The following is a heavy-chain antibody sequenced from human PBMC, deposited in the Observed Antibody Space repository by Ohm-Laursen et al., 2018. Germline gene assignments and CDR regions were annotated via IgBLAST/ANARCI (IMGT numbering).Heavy chain of an antibody. V-gene: IGHV3-23*01. CDR3: ARDIDWVAFDY. D-gene: IGHD3-9*01. CDR1: GFTFSSHG. J-gene: IGHJ4*02. Sequence: SLRLSCAASGFTFSSHGINWVRQAPGKGLEWVSGISGSGDTTYYADSVKGRFTISRDNSRNTLDLQMNILRVEDTALYYCARDIDWVAFDYWGQGTLVTVSS. CDR2: ISGSGDTT.